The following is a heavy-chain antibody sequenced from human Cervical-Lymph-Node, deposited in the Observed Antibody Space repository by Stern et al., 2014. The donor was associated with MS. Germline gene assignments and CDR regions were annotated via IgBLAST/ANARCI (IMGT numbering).Heavy chain of an antibody. V-gene: IGHV1-69*01. CDR2: IIPIFGTP. J-gene: IGHJ5*01. CDR3: ARDPGGSFSNWFDS. Sequence: VQLVESGAEVKKPGSSVKVSCKASGGLFSNFAINWVRQAPGQGLEWMGGIIPIFGTPTYAHKFRGRLTITADESTSTAYLDLSSLISDDTAMYYCARDPGGSFSNWFDSWGQGTLVTVSS. D-gene: IGHD1-26*01. CDR1: GGLFSNFA.